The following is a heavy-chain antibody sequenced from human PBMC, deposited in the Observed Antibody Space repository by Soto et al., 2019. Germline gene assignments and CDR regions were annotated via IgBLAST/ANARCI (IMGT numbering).Heavy chain of an antibody. J-gene: IGHJ4*02. Sequence: SENMSLNRAVCGGSFGGYYWTWMPQPPGKGLEWIGEINHSGSTNYNPSLKSRVTISVDTSKNQFSLKLSSVTAADTAVYYCARGRYYYGSGSYFALALDYWGQG. V-gene: IGHV4-34*01. CDR2: INHSGST. CDR3: ARGRYYYGSGSYFALALDY. CDR1: GGSFGGYY. D-gene: IGHD3-10*01.